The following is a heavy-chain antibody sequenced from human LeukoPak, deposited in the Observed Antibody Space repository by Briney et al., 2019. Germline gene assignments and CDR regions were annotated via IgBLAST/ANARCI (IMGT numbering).Heavy chain of an antibody. J-gene: IGHJ4*02. CDR3: ARVDSSSWYGGNYFDS. D-gene: IGHD6-13*01. CDR2: IYTSGST. CDR1: GGSISSYY. Sequence: PSETLSLTCTVSGGSISSYYWSWIRQPAGKGLEWIGRIYTSGSTNYNPSLKSRVTMSVDTSKNQFSLKLSSVTPADTAVYYCARVDSSSWYGGNYFDSWGQGTLVTVSS. V-gene: IGHV4-4*07.